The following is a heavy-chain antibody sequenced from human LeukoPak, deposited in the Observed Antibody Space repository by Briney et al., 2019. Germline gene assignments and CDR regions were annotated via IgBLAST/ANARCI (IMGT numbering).Heavy chain of an antibody. J-gene: IGHJ4*02. Sequence: SVKVSCKASGGTFSSYAISWVRQAPGQGLEWMGRIIPILGIANYAQKFQGRVTITADKSTSTAYMELSSLRSEDTAVYYCARPGRYSYGYGYWGQGTLVTVSS. CDR3: ARPGRYSYGYGY. CDR1: GGTFSSYA. V-gene: IGHV1-69*04. D-gene: IGHD5-18*01. CDR2: IIPILGIA.